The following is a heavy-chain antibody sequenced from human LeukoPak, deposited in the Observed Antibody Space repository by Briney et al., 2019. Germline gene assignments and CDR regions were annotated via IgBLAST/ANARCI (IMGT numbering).Heavy chain of an antibody. J-gene: IGHJ6*03. CDR2: ISYHGVDK. CDR3: ARAVPTIHHMDV. Sequence: PGRSLRLSCAAPEFTFSRYAMHWVRQAPGKGLEWLAVISYHGVDKFYRASVRGRFTISRDNVDNSLFLQLDNLTPDDSGVYFCARAVPTIHHMDVWGKGTTVIVSS. CDR1: EFTFSRYA. V-gene: IGHV3-30*04. D-gene: IGHD5-24*01.